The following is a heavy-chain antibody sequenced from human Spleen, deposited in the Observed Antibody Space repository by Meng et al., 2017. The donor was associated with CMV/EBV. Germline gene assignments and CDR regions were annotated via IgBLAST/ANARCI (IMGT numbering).Heavy chain of an antibody. Sequence: GGSLRLSCAASGFTFSSYEMDWVRQAPGKGLEWVSVIYPGGNTKYADSVKGRFTISRDNSKNTLYLQMNSLKAEDTAVYYCASVNSGYDYFLDYWGQGTLVTVSS. J-gene: IGHJ4*02. V-gene: IGHV3-53*01. CDR1: GFTFSSYE. CDR2: IYPGGNT. CDR3: ASVNSGYDYFLDY. D-gene: IGHD5-12*01.